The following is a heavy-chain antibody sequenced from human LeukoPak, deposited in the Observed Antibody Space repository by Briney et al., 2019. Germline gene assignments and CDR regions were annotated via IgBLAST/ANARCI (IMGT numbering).Heavy chain of an antibody. D-gene: IGHD5-18*01. CDR1: GFTFNNYA. CDR2: ISGSGGST. J-gene: IGHJ2*01. V-gene: IGHV3-23*01. Sequence: GGSLRLSCAASGFTFNNYAMNWVRQAPGKGLEWVSAISGSGGSTDYADSVKGRFTISRGNSKNTLYLQMNSLRAEDTAVYYCAKSTGGYTGYFDLWGRGTLVTVSS. CDR3: AKSTGGYTGYFDL.